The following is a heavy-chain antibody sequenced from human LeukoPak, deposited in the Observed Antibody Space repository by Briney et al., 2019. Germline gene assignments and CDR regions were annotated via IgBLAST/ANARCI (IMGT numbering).Heavy chain of an antibody. J-gene: IGHJ4*02. D-gene: IGHD6-19*01. CDR2: ISGSGDST. Sequence: PGGSLRLSCAASGFTFSNYAMSWVRQAPGKGLEWVSAISGSGDSTYYADSVKGRFTISRDNSKNTLYLQMNSLRAEDTAVYYCAKDAYTSGWPSYFDYWGQGTLVTVSS. CDR3: AKDAYTSGWPSYFDY. CDR1: GFTFSNYA. V-gene: IGHV3-23*01.